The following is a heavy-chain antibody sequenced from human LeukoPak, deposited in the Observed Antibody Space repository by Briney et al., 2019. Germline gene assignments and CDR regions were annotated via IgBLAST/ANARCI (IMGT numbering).Heavy chain of an antibody. D-gene: IGHD1-14*01. CDR2: IYTSGST. CDR3: ARENRYHDYYYYMDV. CDR1: GGSFSGYY. Sequence: SETLSLTCAVYGGSFSGYYWSWIRQPAGKGLEWIGRIYTSGSTNYNPSLKSRVTISVDTSKNQFSLKLSSVTAADTAVYYCARENRYHDYYYYMDVWGKGTTVTISS. J-gene: IGHJ6*03. V-gene: IGHV4-4*07.